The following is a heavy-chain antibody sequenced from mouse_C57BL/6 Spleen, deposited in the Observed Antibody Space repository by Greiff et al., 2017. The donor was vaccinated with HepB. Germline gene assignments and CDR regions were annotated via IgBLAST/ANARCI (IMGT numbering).Heavy chain of an antibody. D-gene: IGHD1-1*01. V-gene: IGHV1-74*01. Sequence: QVQLQQPGAELVKPGASVKVSCKASGYTFTSYWMHWVKQRPGQGLEWIGRIHPSDSDTNYNQKFKGKSTLTLDKSSSTAYMQLISLTSEDSAVYYCAIWGSSPYYYAMDYWGQGTSVTVSS. CDR3: AIWGSSPYYYAMDY. CDR2: IHPSDSDT. CDR1: GYTFTSYW. J-gene: IGHJ4*01.